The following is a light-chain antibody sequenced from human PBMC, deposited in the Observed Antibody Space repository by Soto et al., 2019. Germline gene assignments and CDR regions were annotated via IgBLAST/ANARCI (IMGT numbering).Light chain of an antibody. J-gene: IGLJ1*01. CDR3: SLYTTDSTYV. V-gene: IGLV2-14*01. CDR1: SSDVGNYNY. CDR2: EVS. Sequence: QSALTQPASVSGSPGQSITISCTGTSSDVGNYNYVSWYQHHPGKAPKLMIYEVSNWPSGVSNRFSGSKSGNTASLTISGLQAEDEAEYYCSLYTTDSTYVFGTGTKVTVL.